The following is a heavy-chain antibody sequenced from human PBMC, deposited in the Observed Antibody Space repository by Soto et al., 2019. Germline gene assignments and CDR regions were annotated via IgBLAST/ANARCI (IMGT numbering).Heavy chain of an antibody. J-gene: IGHJ4*02. Sequence: EVQLVESGGGLVQPGRSLRLSCAASGFTFDDYAMHWVRQAPGKGLEWVSGISWNSGSIGYADSVKGRFTISRDNAMNSLYLQMNSLRAEDTALYYCAKGRLHLGELSSFDYWGQGTLVTVSS. D-gene: IGHD3-16*02. CDR2: ISWNSGSI. CDR1: GFTFDDYA. CDR3: AKGRLHLGELSSFDY. V-gene: IGHV3-9*01.